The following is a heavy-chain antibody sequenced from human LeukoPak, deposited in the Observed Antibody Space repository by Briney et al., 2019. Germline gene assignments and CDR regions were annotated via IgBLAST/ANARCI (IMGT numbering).Heavy chain of an antibody. Sequence: SETLSLTCSVSLYPISSGYYWLCLRQPPEKVRECIGSIYDSRSSYYNQSIKIRITISVDTSKNQLLLSLRSVTAADTAGCDCARDRGRTGEVKIDPWGQGTLVTVS. J-gene: IGHJ5*02. V-gene: IGHV4-38-2*02. D-gene: IGHD3-16*01. CDR2: IYDSRSS. CDR3: ARDRGRTGEVKIDP. CDR1: LYPISSGYY.